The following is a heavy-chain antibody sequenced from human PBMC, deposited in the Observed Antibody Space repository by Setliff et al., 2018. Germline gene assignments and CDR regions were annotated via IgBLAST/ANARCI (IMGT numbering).Heavy chain of an antibody. CDR3: AKVNNRFWSGYYPYYYGMDV. J-gene: IGHJ6*02. CDR1: GFTFNAYA. D-gene: IGHD3-3*01. Sequence: GGSLRLSCAASGFTFNAYAMSWVRQAPGKGLEWVSAISGSGVSTYYADSVKGRFTISRDNSKNTLYLQMNSLRAEDTAVYYCAKVNNRFWSGYYPYYYGMDVWGQGTTVTVSS. CDR2: ISGSGVST. V-gene: IGHV3-23*01.